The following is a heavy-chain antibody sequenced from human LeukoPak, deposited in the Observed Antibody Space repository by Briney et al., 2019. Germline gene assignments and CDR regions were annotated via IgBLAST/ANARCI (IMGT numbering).Heavy chain of an antibody. CDR1: GGSISTYY. CDR2: IFYTGST. D-gene: IGHD3-3*01. V-gene: IGHV4-59*08. J-gene: IGHJ4*02. Sequence: PSETLSLTCAVSGGSISTYYCAWIRQPPGKGLEWIGYIFYTGSTNYNPSLKSRVTISVDTSKNQFSLKLSSVTAADTAVYYCARTIYFWSGYPQFDYWGQGTLVTVSS. CDR3: ARTIYFWSGYPQFDY.